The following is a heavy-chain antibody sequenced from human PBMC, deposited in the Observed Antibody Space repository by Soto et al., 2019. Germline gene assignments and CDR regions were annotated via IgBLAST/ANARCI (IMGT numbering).Heavy chain of an antibody. CDR1: GYTFTSYG. Sequence: EASVKVSCKASGYTFTSYGISWVRQAPGQGLEWMGWISAYSGNTNYAQKLQGRVTMTTDTSTSTAYMELRSLRSDDTAVYYCAGDLRSDAFDIWGQGTMVTVSS. CDR2: ISAYSGNT. V-gene: IGHV1-18*01. CDR3: AGDLRSDAFDI. D-gene: IGHD4-17*01. J-gene: IGHJ3*02.